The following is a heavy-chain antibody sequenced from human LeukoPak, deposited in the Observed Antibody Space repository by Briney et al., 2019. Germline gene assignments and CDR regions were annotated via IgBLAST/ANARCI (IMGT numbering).Heavy chain of an antibody. CDR2: IYTTGST. J-gene: IGHJ5*02. CDR1: GVSINPYF. V-gene: IGHV4-4*07. Sequence: PSETLSLTCTVSGVSINPYFWSWIRQPAGKGLELIGRIYTTGSTTYNPSLKSRVTMSVDTSKNQFSLNLTSVTAADTAVYYCARGAGTPGATGWFDPWGQGTLVTVSS. CDR3: ARGAGTPGATGWFDP. D-gene: IGHD1-1*01.